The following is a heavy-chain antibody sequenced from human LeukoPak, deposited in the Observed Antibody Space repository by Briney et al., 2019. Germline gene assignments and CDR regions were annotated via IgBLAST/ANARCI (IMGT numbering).Heavy chain of an antibody. CDR3: ARGGRLFGPRNWFDP. J-gene: IGHJ5*02. Sequence: SETLSLTCAVYVGSFSGYYWSWIRQPPGKGLEWIGEINHSGSTNYNPSLKSRVTISVDTSKNQFSLKLSSVTAADTAVYYCARGGRLFGPRNWFDPWGQGTLVTVS. CDR2: INHSGST. CDR1: VGSFSGYY. V-gene: IGHV4-34*01. D-gene: IGHD3-10*01.